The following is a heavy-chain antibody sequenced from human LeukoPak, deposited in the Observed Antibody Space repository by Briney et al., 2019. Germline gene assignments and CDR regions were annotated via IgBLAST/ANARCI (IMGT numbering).Heavy chain of an antibody. CDR1: GFTFSSYG. J-gene: IGHJ5*02. Sequence: GGSLRLSCAASGFTFSSYGIHWVRQAPGKGLEWVALIWFDGSLKYYADSVKGRFTITRDNSNNTLYPQMNSLRAEDTAIYYCARGLAGGLDPWGQGTLVTVSS. V-gene: IGHV3-33*01. CDR3: ARGLAGGLDP. CDR2: IWFDGSLK. D-gene: IGHD1-26*01.